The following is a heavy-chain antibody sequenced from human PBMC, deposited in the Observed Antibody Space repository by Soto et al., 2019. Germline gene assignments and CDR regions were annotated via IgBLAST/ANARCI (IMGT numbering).Heavy chain of an antibody. J-gene: IGHJ4*02. D-gene: IGHD5-18*01. CDR1: GFSLSTREVG. Sequence: QITLKGSGPTLVKPTQTLTLTCTFSGFSLSTREVGVGWFRQPPGRALEWLALIYWDDDKRYSPSLQNRLTITRDTSKTQVVLTMTNMDPVDTATYYCAHRPYGYKYYFDYWGQGTLVTVSS. V-gene: IGHV2-5*02. CDR2: IYWDDDK. CDR3: AHRPYGYKYYFDY.